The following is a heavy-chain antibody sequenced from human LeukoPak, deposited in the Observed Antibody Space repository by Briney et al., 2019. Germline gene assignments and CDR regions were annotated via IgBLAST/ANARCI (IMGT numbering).Heavy chain of an antibody. Sequence: GGSLRLSCAASGFTFSYYWMHWVRQAPGKGLVWVSHINSDGSSTTYADSVKGRFTISRDNSKNTLYLQMNSLRAEDTAVYYCARDLSSPYGSMYMDVWGKGTTVTISS. CDR1: GFTFSYYW. CDR2: INSDGSST. J-gene: IGHJ6*03. D-gene: IGHD3-10*01. V-gene: IGHV3-74*01. CDR3: ARDLSSPYGSMYMDV.